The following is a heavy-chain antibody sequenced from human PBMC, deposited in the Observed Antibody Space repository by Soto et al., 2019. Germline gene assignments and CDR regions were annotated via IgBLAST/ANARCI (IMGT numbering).Heavy chain of an antibody. J-gene: IGHJ4*02. D-gene: IGHD5-12*01. CDR1: GGTFSSLG. V-gene: IGHV1-69*01. Sequence: QVQLVQSGAEVKRPGSSVKVSCEASGGTFSSLGFTWVRQAPGQGLEWMGGIIPISGRTTFAPKFLGRVTITADEATRTTYMELTAVTSDDTAIYYCASRGTQGRWLEFADSWGQGTLVTVSS. CDR2: IIPISGRT. CDR3: ASRGTQGRWLEFADS.